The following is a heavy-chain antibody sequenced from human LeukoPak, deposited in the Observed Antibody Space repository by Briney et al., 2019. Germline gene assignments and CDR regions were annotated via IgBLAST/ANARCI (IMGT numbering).Heavy chain of an antibody. D-gene: IGHD1-7*01. Sequence: ASVKVSCKASGYTFTGYYMHWVRQASGQGLEWMGWINPNSGGTNYAQKFQGRVTMTRDTSISTAYMELSRLRSYDTAVYYCARVDEELGLPQYYFDYWGQGTLVTVSS. CDR2: INPNSGGT. CDR1: GYTFTGYY. V-gene: IGHV1-2*02. J-gene: IGHJ4*02. CDR3: ARVDEELGLPQYYFDY.